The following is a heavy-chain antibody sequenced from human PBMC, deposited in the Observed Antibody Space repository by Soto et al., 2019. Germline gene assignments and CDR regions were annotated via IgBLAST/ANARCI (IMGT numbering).Heavy chain of an antibody. CDR3: ARGHYDILTGYYRPYYYYGMDV. Sequence: ASVKVSCKASGGTFSSYAISWVRQAPGQGLEWMGGIIPIFGTANYAQKFQGRVTITADESTSTAYMELSSLRSEDTAVYYCARGHYDILTGYYRPYYYYGMDVWGQGTTVTVSS. CDR2: IIPIFGTA. D-gene: IGHD3-9*01. CDR1: GGTFSSYA. J-gene: IGHJ6*02. V-gene: IGHV1-69*13.